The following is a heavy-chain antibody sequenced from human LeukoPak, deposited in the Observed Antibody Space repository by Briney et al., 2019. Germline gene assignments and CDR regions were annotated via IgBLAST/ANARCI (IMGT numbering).Heavy chain of an antibody. CDR1: GGSISSGGYY. D-gene: IGHD3-10*01. V-gene: IGHV4-31*03. CDR2: ICYSGST. CDR3: ARDHSYYFGSQTSTLDV. Sequence: SETLSLTCTVSGGSISSGGYYWSWIRQHPGKGLEWIGYICYSGSTYYNPSLKSRVTISLDTSKNRFSLKLNSVTAADTAVYYCARDHSYYFGSQTSTLDVWGQGTAVTVSS. J-gene: IGHJ6*02.